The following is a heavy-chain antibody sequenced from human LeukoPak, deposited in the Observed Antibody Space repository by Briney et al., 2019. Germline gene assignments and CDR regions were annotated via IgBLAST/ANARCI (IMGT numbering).Heavy chain of an antibody. Sequence: SETLSLTCTVSGGSISSYYWSWIWQPPGKGLEWIGYIYYSGSTNYNPSLKSRVTISVDTSKNQFSLRLSSVTAADTAVYYCARVLVAADTADNWFDPWGQGTLVTVSS. V-gene: IGHV4-59*01. J-gene: IGHJ5*02. CDR2: IYYSGST. CDR3: ARVLVAADTADNWFDP. D-gene: IGHD2-15*01. CDR1: GGSISSYY.